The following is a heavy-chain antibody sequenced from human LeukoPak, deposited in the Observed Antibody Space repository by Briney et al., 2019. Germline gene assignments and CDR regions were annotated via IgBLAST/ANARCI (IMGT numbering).Heavy chain of an antibody. V-gene: IGHV3-9*01. J-gene: IGHJ3*02. CDR1: GFTFSSYG. CDR2: ISWNSGTI. Sequence: GGSLRLSCAASGFTFSSYGMHWVRQAPGKGLEWVSGISWNSGTIGYADSVKGRFTISRDNAKNSLYLQMNSLRTEDTALYYCTKDGSPVAGAFDIWGQGTMVTVSS. CDR3: TKDGSPVAGAFDI. D-gene: IGHD6-19*01.